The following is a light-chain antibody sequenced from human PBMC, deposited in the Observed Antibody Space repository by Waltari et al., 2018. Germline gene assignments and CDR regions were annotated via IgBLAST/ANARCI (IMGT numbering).Light chain of an antibody. Sequence: DIVMTQSPDSLAVSLGSRVTITCRSSQNLLYNSDNKNYLAWFPQKPGQPPKLLIYWASTRESGVPDRFSGSGSGTEFTLTISSLQAADVAVYYCQQCYSTPYTFGQGTKLEIK. CDR1: QNLLYNSDNKNY. CDR2: WAS. V-gene: IGKV4-1*01. J-gene: IGKJ2*01. CDR3: QQCYSTPYT.